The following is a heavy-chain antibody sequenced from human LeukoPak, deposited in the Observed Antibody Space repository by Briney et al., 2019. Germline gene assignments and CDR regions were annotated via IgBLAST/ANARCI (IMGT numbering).Heavy chain of an antibody. Sequence: GGSLRLSCAASGFTFDDYGMSWVRQAPGKGLEWVSGINWNGGSTGYADSVKGRFTISRDNAKNSLYLQMNSLRADDTALYYCARAPLGYYYYYMDVWGKGTTVTVSS. CDR1: GFTFDDYG. CDR2: INWNGGST. CDR3: ARAPLGYYYYYMDV. V-gene: IGHV3-20*04. J-gene: IGHJ6*03. D-gene: IGHD3-16*01.